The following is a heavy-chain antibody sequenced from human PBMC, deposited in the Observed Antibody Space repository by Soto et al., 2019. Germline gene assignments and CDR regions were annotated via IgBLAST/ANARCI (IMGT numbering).Heavy chain of an antibody. CDR3: ARDRSSSWYNGTFYFDS. D-gene: IGHD6-19*01. J-gene: IGHJ4*02. CDR1: GGTFTTYD. Sequence: QVQLVQSGAEVRKPGSSVKVSCKASGGTFTTYDISWVRQAPGQGLEWMGGIIPLFDATKYAQKFQGRVTSTADNSKGTAYMELSRLRSDDTAMYYCARDRSSSWYNGTFYFDSWGQGTMVTVSS. CDR2: IIPLFDAT. V-gene: IGHV1-69*06.